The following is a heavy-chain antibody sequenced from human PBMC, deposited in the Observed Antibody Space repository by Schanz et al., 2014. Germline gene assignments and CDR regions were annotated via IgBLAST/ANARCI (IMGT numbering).Heavy chain of an antibody. Sequence: EVQLVESGGGLIQPGGSLRLSCAVSGFTVNTNYMSWVRQAPGKGLEWISSMYINSGSTQYADSVKGRFIISRDSSKNTLFIQMNSLRAEDPAVYFCARDGGRDGYNLAFDVWGQGTLVTVSS. CDR2: MYINSGST. J-gene: IGHJ3*01. V-gene: IGHV3-53*01. D-gene: IGHD5-12*01. CDR1: GFTVNTNY. CDR3: ARDGGRDGYNLAFDV.